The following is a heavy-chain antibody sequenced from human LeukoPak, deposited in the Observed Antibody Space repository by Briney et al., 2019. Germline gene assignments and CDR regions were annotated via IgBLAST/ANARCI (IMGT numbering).Heavy chain of an antibody. CDR2: INPNSGGT. CDR1: GYTFTGYY. J-gene: IGHJ3*02. Sequence: ASVKVSCKASGYTFTGYYMHWVRQAPGQGLEWMGRINPNSGGTNYAQRFQGRVTMTRDTSISTAHMELSRLRSDDTAVYYCARDPVYYDSSGYNDAFDIWGQGTMVTVSS. V-gene: IGHV1-2*06. CDR3: ARDPVYYDSSGYNDAFDI. D-gene: IGHD3-22*01.